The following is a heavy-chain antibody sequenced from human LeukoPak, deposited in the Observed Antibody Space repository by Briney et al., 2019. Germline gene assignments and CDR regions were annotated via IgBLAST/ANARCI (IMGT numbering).Heavy chain of an antibody. CDR2: ISGSGGST. V-gene: IGHV3-23*01. Sequence: GGSLRLSCAASGFTFSSYAMSWVRQAPGRGLEWVSAISGSGGSTYYADSVKGRFTISRDNSKNTLYLQMNSLRAEDTAVYYCAKLLTVDTAMVTIDYWGQGTLVTVSS. J-gene: IGHJ4*02. CDR3: AKLLTVDTAMVTIDY. CDR1: GFTFSSYA. D-gene: IGHD5-18*01.